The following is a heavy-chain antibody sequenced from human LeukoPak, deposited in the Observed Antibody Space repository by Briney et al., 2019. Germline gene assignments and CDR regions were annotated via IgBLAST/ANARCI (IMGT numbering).Heavy chain of an antibody. V-gene: IGHV1-8*01. D-gene: IGHD6-19*01. CDR2: MNPNSGNT. CDR3: ARRVGSGWPVQH. Sequence: ASVKVSCKASGYTFSSYDINWVRQATGQGLEWMGWMNPNSGNTGYAQKFQGRLNMARNTSIDTAYMELSSLRSDDTAVYYCARRVGSGWPVQHWGQGTLVTVSS. J-gene: IGHJ1*01. CDR1: GYTFSSYD.